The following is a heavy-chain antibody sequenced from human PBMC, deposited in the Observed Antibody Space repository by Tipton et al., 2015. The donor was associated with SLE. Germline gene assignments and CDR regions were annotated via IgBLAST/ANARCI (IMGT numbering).Heavy chain of an antibody. V-gene: IGHV4-39*07. Sequence: GLVKPSETLSLTCTVSGASISSSCYYWGWIRQSPGKGLEWIGSIYYSGSTYYSPSLKSRVTISVDTSKNQFSLKLSSVTAADTAFYYCASSGAGDAFDIWGQGTMVTVSS. J-gene: IGHJ3*02. CDR2: IYYSGST. CDR1: GASISSSCYY. CDR3: ASSGAGDAFDI. D-gene: IGHD6-25*01.